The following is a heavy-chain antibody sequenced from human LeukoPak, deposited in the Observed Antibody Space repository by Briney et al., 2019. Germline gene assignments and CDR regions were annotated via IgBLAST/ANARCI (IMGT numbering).Heavy chain of an antibody. D-gene: IGHD3-3*01. Sequence: GGSLRLSCTTSGFSFNTYSMSWVRQAPGKGLEWVSAINDDTPYYTDSVKGRFTVSRDNSRDTLYLHLNSLRAEDTAIYYCAKEYDLWHEQGNWFDTWGQGALVTVSS. CDR1: GFSFNTYS. V-gene: IGHV3-23*01. CDR3: AKEYDLWHEQGNWFDT. J-gene: IGHJ5*02. CDR2: INDDTP.